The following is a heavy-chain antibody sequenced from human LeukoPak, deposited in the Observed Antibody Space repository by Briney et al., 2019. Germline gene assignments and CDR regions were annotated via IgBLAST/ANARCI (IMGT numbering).Heavy chain of an antibody. CDR2: IYHSGST. CDR3: ARDCSGGSCYSEYFDY. D-gene: IGHD2-15*01. V-gene: IGHV4-30-2*01. Sequence: SQTLSLTCAVSGGSISSGGYSWSRIRQPPGKGLEWIGYIYHSGSTYYNPSLKSRVTISVDRSKNQFSLKLSSVTAADTAVYYCARDCSGGSCYSEYFDYWGQGTLVTVSS. CDR1: GGSISSGGYS. J-gene: IGHJ4*02.